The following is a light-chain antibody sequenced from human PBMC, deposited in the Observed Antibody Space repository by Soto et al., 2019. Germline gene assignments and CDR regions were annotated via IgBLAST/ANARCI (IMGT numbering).Light chain of an antibody. V-gene: IGLV2-14*01. Sequence: QSALTQHASLSGSPGQAITISCCGTSSDIGCYDYVSWIQQHPGTAPQLMISEVNTRPSGATNRFSCYKSGNTAYLTISGLQVEDEAEYFCFSFTTTSPPVCATGTKVTV. CDR2: EVN. J-gene: IGLJ1*01. CDR3: FSFTTTSPPV. CDR1: SSDIGCYDY.